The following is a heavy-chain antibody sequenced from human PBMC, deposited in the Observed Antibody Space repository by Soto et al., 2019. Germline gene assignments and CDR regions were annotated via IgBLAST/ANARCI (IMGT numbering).Heavy chain of an antibody. J-gene: IGHJ4*02. CDR1: GYNFNTFD. V-gene: IGHV1-8*02. CDR3: AGGNFRY. CDR2: MNPNSGNT. Sequence: ASVKVSCKASGYNFNTFDIYWVGQATGHGLEWMGWMNPNSGNTGYAQELRGRVTMTRNTSSTTAYVELTSLTSDDTGVYYCAGGNFRYWGQGTLVTVSS.